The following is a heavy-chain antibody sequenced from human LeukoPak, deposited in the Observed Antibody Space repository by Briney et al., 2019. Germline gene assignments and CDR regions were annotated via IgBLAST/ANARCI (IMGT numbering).Heavy chain of an antibody. CDR1: GGTFSSYA. D-gene: IGHD3-10*01. J-gene: IGHJ4*02. CDR2: IIPIFGIA. Sequence: SVKVSCKGSGGTFSSYAISWVRQAPGQGLEWMGRIIPIFGIANYAQKFQGRVTITADKATSTAYMELSSLRSEDTAVYYCARSAYGSGSSYFDYWGQGTLVTVSS. V-gene: IGHV1-69*04. CDR3: ARSAYGSGSSYFDY.